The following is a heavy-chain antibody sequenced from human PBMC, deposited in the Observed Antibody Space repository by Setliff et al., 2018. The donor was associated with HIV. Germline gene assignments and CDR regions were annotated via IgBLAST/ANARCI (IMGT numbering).Heavy chain of an antibody. V-gene: IGHV4-31*03. D-gene: IGHD6-13*01. CDR2: IYHSGIT. J-gene: IGHJ4*02. CDR1: GGSISSGGYY. Sequence: SETLSLTCTVSGGSISSGGYYWSWNRQHPGKGLEWIGYIYHSGITYYNPSLKSRVTISLDTSKNQFSLKLSSVTAADTAVYYCAGCIAAADGYFDYWGQGTLVAVSS. CDR3: AGCIAAADGYFDY.